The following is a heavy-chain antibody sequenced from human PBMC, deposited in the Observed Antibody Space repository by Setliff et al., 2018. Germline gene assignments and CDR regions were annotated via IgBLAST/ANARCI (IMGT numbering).Heavy chain of an antibody. CDR3: ARDRGSDSCRGCDYMDV. CDR1: GFTFSNSW. V-gene: IGHV3-74*01. Sequence: PGGFLRLSCAASGFTFSNSWMHWVRQAPGEGLVCVSRMSSDGNSIFYADSVKGRFTISRDNAKNTLYLQMNSLRDEDTAVYYCARDRGSDSCRGCDYMDVWGKGTTVTVS. D-gene: IGHD2-2*01. J-gene: IGHJ6*03. CDR2: MSSDGNSI.